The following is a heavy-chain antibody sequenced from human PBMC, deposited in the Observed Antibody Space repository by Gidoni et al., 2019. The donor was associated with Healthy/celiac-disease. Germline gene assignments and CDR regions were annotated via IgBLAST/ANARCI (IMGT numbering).Heavy chain of an antibody. V-gene: IGHV4-28*01. Sequence: QLQLQESGPGLVKPADTLSLTCAVSGYSISSSNWWGWLRQPPGKGLEWIGYIYYSGSTYYNPSLKSRVTMSVDTSKNQFSLKLSSVTAVDTAVYYCARTGDYVAFDIWGQGTMVTVSS. CDR3: ARTGDYVAFDI. J-gene: IGHJ3*02. CDR2: IYYSGST. CDR1: GYSISSSNW. D-gene: IGHD4-17*01.